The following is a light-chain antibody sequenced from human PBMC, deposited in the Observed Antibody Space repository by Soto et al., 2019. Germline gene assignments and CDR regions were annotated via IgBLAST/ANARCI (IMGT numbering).Light chain of an antibody. CDR1: QSISLL. CDR2: KTS. CDR3: QHYKDYSWT. V-gene: IGKV1-5*03. Sequence: DIHMTQSPSTLSASVGDRVTITCRASQSISLLVAWYQQKPGRAPNLLIYKTSSLETGVPSRFSGSGSGTEFTLTISSLQPDDFATYYCQHYKDYSWTFGQGTKVEVK. J-gene: IGKJ1*01.